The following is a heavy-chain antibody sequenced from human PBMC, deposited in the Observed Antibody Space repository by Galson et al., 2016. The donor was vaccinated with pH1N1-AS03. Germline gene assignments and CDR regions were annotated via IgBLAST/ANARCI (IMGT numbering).Heavy chain of an antibody. V-gene: IGHV2-5*02. CDR1: GFSLSTSGVG. J-gene: IGHJ5*02. CDR3: AHGYYDNMSDWFDP. D-gene: IGHD3-22*01. CDR2: IPWDADN. Sequence: PALVKPTQTLTLTCTFSGFSLSTSGVGVGWTRQPPGKAMEWLALIPWDADNGYTPSLKSRLTSTKDTSKNQVVLTMTNVAPGDTATYYCAHGYYDNMSDWFDPWGQGTLVTVSS.